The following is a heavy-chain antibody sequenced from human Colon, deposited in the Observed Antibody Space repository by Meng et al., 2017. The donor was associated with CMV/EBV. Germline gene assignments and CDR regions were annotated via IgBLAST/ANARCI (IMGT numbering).Heavy chain of an antibody. V-gene: IGHV4-39*07. J-gene: IGHJ5*02. D-gene: IGHD5-12*01. CDR1: GDSIRRDDYY. CDR2: IYYTGYT. CDR3: VRDSKWLNWFAP. Sequence: SETLSLTCAVSGDSIRRDDYYWGWVRQPPGKALEWIGSIYYTGYTSFNPSLKSRVNISLDTSKNQFSLTVKSLTVADSAVYYCVRDSKWLNWFAPWGQGTLVTVSS.